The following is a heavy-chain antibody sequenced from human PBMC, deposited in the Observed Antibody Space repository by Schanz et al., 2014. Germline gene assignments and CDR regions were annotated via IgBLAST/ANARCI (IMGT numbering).Heavy chain of an antibody. CDR1: GFSFSSYA. CDR3: AKTPREYCNYDNCPNWFDS. CDR2: IKSDGSST. J-gene: IGHJ5*01. Sequence: DVHLLESGGGLVQPGGSLRLSCAASGFSFSSYAMGWVRQARGKGLVWVSRIKSDGSSTSYADSVKGRFTISRDNAKNSLYLQMNSLRAEDTAVYYCAKTPREYCNYDNCPNWFDSWGQGTLVTASS. V-gene: IGHV3-74*02. D-gene: IGHD2-15*01.